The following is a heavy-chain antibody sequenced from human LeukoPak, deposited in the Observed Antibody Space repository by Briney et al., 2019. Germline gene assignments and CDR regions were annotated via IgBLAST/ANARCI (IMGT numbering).Heavy chain of an antibody. Sequence: SETLSLTCTVSGGSISSYYWSWIRQPPGKGLEWIGYIYYSGSTNYNPSLKSRVTISVDTSTNQFSLKLISVTAADTAVYYCARGSGDSSGNLTPFDYWGQGTLVTVSS. CDR1: GGSISSYY. V-gene: IGHV4-59*12. CDR3: ARGSGDSSGNLTPFDY. D-gene: IGHD3-22*01. J-gene: IGHJ4*02. CDR2: IYYSGST.